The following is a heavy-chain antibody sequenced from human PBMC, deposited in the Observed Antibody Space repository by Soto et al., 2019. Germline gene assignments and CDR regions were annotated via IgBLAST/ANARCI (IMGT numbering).Heavy chain of an antibody. D-gene: IGHD5-18*01. CDR1: GGSISSGDYY. CDR3: ARIGYSYGYIDY. CDR2: IYYSGST. Sequence: PSETLSLTCTVSGGSISSGDYYWSWIRQPPGKGLEWIGYIYYSGSTYYNPSLKSRVTISVDTSKNQFSLKLSSVTAADTAVYYCARIGYSYGYIDYWGQGTLVTVSS. V-gene: IGHV4-30-4*01. J-gene: IGHJ4*02.